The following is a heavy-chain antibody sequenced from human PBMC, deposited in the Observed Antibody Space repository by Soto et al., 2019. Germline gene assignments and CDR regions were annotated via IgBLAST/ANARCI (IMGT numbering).Heavy chain of an antibody. V-gene: IGHV3-30*18. CDR3: AKEEDIVLMVYGYYFDY. CDR2: ISYDGSNK. J-gene: IGHJ4*02. D-gene: IGHD2-8*01. Sequence: QVQLVESGGGVVQPWRSLRLSCAASGFTFSSYGMHWVRQAPGKGLEWVAVISYDGSNKYYADSVKGRFTISRDNSKNTLYLQMNSLRAEDTAVYYCAKEEDIVLMVYGYYFDYWGQGTLVTVSS. CDR1: GFTFSSYG.